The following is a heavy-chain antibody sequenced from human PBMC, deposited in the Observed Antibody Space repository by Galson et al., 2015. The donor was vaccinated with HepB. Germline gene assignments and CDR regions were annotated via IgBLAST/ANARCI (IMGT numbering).Heavy chain of an antibody. CDR2: ISYDGSNK. Sequence: SLRLSCAASGFTFSSYGMHWVRRAPGKGLEWVAVISYDGSNKYYADSVKGRFTISRDNSKNTLYLQMNSLRAEDTAVYYCAKDHSGVGYYYYYYGMDVWGQGTTVTVSS. V-gene: IGHV3-30*18. CDR3: AKDHSGVGYYYYYYGMDV. D-gene: IGHD1-26*01. CDR1: GFTFSSYG. J-gene: IGHJ6*02.